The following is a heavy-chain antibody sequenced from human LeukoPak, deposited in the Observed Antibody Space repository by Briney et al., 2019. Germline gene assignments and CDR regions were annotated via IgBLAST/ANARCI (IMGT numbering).Heavy chain of an antibody. D-gene: IGHD5-18*01. Sequence: GRSLRLSCSASGFTFSSYGMRCVRQAPGKGLEWVAVIWYDGTNKYYADSVKGRFTISRDNSKNTLYLQMNSLRAEDTAVYYCTRDSYPHPAHNFDYWGQGTLVTVSS. CDR2: IWYDGTNK. J-gene: IGHJ4*02. CDR3: TRDSYPHPAHNFDY. V-gene: IGHV3-33*01. CDR1: GFTFSSYG.